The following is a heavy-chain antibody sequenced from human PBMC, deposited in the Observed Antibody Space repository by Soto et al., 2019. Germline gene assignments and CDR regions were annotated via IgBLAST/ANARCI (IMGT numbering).Heavy chain of an antibody. CDR2: ISSSSSYI. CDR3: ARVRIEGSYYTWDYYYGMDV. D-gene: IGHD1-26*01. CDR1: GFSFSSYS. V-gene: IGHV3-21*01. Sequence: PGWSLRLSCAAAGFSFSSYSMNWVRQAPGKGLEWVSSISSSSSYIYYADSVKGRFTISRDNAKSSLYLQMNSLRAEDTAVYYCARVRIEGSYYTWDYYYGMDVWGQGTTVTVS. J-gene: IGHJ6*02.